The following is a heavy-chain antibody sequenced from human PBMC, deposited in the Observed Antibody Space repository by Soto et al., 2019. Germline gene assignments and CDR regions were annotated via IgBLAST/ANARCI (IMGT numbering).Heavy chain of an antibody. CDR3: GREPSRSGYYVDCIDP. Sequence: QVHFVQSGAEVKKPGASVKVSCKTSGYTFSGHAIHWLRQAPGQRPEWLGWINAGNSKTYYSEKFEGRVTFTRDTVANTVNMDLTSRTFEDTAVYYCGREPSRSGYYVDCIDPWGQGTLVTVSS. D-gene: IGHD5-12*01. CDR2: INAGNSKT. J-gene: IGHJ5*02. CDR1: GYTFSGHA. V-gene: IGHV1-3*01.